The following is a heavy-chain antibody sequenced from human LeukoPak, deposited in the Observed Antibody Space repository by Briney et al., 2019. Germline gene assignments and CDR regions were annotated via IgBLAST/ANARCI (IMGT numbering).Heavy chain of an antibody. J-gene: IGHJ6*02. Sequence: SETLSLTCTVSGGSISSYYWSWIRQPAGKGLEWIGRIYTSGSTNYNPSLKSRVTISVDTSKNQLSLKLSSVTAADTAVYYCARVPGVAVAGNYYYYGMDVWGQGTTVTVSS. CDR1: GGSISSYY. D-gene: IGHD6-19*01. V-gene: IGHV4-4*07. CDR3: ARVPGVAVAGNYYYYGMDV. CDR2: IYTSGST.